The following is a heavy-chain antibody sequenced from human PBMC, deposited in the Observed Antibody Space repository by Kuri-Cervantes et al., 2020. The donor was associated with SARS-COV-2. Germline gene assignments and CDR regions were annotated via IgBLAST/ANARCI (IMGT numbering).Heavy chain of an antibody. D-gene: IGHD6-13*01. V-gene: IGHV4-34*01. CDR3: ARGLVPGIAGY. CDR2: IHNSGST. J-gene: IGHJ4*02. Sequence: GSLRPSCAVYGGSFSGYYWSWIRQPPGKGLGWIGEIHNSGSTNYNPSRKTRVTISVETSENQFSLKLSSVTAADTAVYSCARGLVPGIAGYWGQGTLVTVSS. CDR1: GGSFSGYY.